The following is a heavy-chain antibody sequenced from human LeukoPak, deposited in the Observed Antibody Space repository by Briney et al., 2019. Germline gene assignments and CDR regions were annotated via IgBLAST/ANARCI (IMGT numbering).Heavy chain of an antibody. CDR3: AKAQGAAGSNWFDP. CDR2: IYSGGST. CDR1: GFTVSSNY. V-gene: IGHV3-53*01. J-gene: IGHJ5*02. Sequence: GGSLRLSCAASGFTVSSNYMSWVRQAPGKGLEWVSVIYSGGSTYYADSVKGRFTISRDNSKNTLYLQMNSLRAEDTAVYYCAKAQGAAGSNWFDPWGQGTLVTVSS. D-gene: IGHD6-13*01.